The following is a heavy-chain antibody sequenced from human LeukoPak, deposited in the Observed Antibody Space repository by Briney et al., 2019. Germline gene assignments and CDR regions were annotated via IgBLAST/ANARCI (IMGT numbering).Heavy chain of an antibody. CDR1: GFTFSSYW. Sequence: GGSLRLSCAASGFTFSSYWMSWVRQAPGKGLVWVGRINNDGSDTIYADSVKGRFTVSRDNAKNTLFLQMNSLRAGDTAVYFCARGGFSHGFDVWGQGTVVTVSS. J-gene: IGHJ3*01. V-gene: IGHV3-74*01. CDR2: INNDGSDT. CDR3: ARGGFSHGFDV. D-gene: IGHD5-12*01.